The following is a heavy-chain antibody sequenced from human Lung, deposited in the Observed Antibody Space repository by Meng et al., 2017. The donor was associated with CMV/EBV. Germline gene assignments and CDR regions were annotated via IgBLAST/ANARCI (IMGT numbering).Heavy chain of an antibody. V-gene: IGHV4-30-4*02. J-gene: IGHJ6*02. D-gene: IGHD2-15*01. Sequence: SXTXSPXGTVYGSSIDSDNYYWSWSRQPPGKGLEWIGYIYYSGSSFYNPSLKSRVTISLNMSKNQFSLYLSSVTAAVTAVYYCARADYSNLMDVWGQGTTVTVSS. CDR3: ARADYSNLMDV. CDR2: IYYSGSS. CDR1: GSSIDSDNYY.